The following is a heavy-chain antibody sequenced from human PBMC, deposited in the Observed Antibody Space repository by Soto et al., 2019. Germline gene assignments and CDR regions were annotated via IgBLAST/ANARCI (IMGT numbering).Heavy chain of an antibody. CDR1: GDSISRGGYF. D-gene: IGHD1-26*01. Sequence: QVQLQESGPGLVKPSQTLSLTCIVSGDSISRGGYFWTWIRQHPWKGLEWIGYIYDSGSAFYHPSLKSRGTMSVDTSKNQFSLNLRSVTAADTAVFYCARGILRPNHYMDVWGKGTAVAVSS. CDR3: ARGILRPNHYMDV. V-gene: IGHV4-31*03. J-gene: IGHJ6*03. CDR2: IYDSGSA.